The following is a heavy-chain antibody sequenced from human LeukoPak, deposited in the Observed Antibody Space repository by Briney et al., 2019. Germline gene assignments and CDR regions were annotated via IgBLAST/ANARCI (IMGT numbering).Heavy chain of an antibody. J-gene: IGHJ5*02. V-gene: IGHV1-18*01. Sequence: GASVKVSCKASGYTFTSYGISWVRQAPGQGLEWMGWISAYNGNTNYAQKLQGRVTMTTDTSTSTAYMELRSLRSEDTAVYYCAKEAGEQLVRGGGRFDPWGQGTLVTVSS. CDR3: AKEAGEQLVRGGGRFDP. CDR1: GYTFTSYG. CDR2: ISAYNGNT. D-gene: IGHD6-6*01.